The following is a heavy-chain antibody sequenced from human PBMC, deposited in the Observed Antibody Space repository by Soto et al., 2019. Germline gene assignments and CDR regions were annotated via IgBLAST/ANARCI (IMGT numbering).Heavy chain of an antibody. Sequence: QVQLQESGPGLVKPSQTLSLTCSVSGGSISSGAYYWTWIRQHPGKGLEWIGYIYYSGSTYYNPSLNSRVTISVDTSKNPFSLKLRSVTAADTAVYYCARDGRLVNYYYYGMDVWGQGTTVTVSS. CDR2: IYYSGST. V-gene: IGHV4-31*03. J-gene: IGHJ6*02. CDR1: GGSISSGAYY. D-gene: IGHD6-13*01. CDR3: ARDGRLVNYYYYGMDV.